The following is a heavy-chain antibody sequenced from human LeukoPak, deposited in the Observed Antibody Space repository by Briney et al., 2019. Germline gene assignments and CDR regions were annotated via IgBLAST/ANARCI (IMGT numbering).Heavy chain of an antibody. J-gene: IGHJ4*02. D-gene: IGHD3-9*01. CDR2: MNPGSGDT. V-gene: IGHV1-8*01. Sequence: ASVKVSCKASGYTFTTHDLTWVRKATGQGLEWMGWMNPGSGDTAYAQKFQGRVTMTRDTSMSTAYMELSSLGSEDTAIYYCARGLGDYNTDWFPVSGYWGQGTPVTVSS. CDR1: GYTFTTHD. CDR3: ARGLGDYNTDWFPVSGY.